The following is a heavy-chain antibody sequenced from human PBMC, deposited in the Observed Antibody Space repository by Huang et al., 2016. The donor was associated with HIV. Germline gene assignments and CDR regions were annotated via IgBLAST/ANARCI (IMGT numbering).Heavy chain of an antibody. CDR2: IKSKTDGGTT. J-gene: IGHJ3*02. D-gene: IGHD6-19*01. CDR3: TTESESSGWTMDHDAFDI. CDR1: GFPFSNAW. Sequence: EVPLVESGGGLVKPGGYLRLSCAASGFPFSNAWMSWVRQAAGKGMEWVCRIKSKTDGGTTDYAAPVKGRFTISRDDSKNTLYLQMNSLKTEDTAVYYCTTESESSGWTMDHDAFDIWGQGTMVTVSS. V-gene: IGHV3-15*01.